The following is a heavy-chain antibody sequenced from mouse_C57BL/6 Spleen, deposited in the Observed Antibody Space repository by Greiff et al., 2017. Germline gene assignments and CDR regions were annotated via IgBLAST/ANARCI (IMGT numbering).Heavy chain of an antibody. CDR2: IYPGDGDT. Sequence: QVQLQQSGPELVKPGASVKISCKASGYAFSSSWLNWVKQRPGKGLEWIGRIYPGDGDTNYNGKFKGKATLTADKSSSTAYMQLSSLTSEDSAVYFCARGHYGNIDYWGQGTTLTVSS. CDR3: ARGHYGNIDY. V-gene: IGHV1-82*01. D-gene: IGHD2-1*01. J-gene: IGHJ2*01. CDR1: GYAFSSSW.